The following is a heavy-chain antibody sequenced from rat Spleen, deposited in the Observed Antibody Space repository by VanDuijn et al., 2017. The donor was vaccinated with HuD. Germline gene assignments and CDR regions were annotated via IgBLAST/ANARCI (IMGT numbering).Heavy chain of an antibody. CDR1: GFSLSRSG. CDR2: ISSGGRT. D-gene: IGHD1-2*01. J-gene: IGHJ2*01. V-gene: IGHV2S12*01. Sequence: QVQLKESGPGLVQPSQTLSLTCTVSGFSLSRSGVGWVRQPPGKGLEWIAAISSGGRTYDNSALKSRLSISRDTSKSQVFLKMNSLQTEDTATYYCARVGYSSYIRYFDYWGQGVMVTVSS. CDR3: ARVGYSSYIRYFDY.